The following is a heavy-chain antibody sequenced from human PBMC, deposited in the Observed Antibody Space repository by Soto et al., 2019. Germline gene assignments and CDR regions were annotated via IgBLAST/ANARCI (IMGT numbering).Heavy chain of an antibody. V-gene: IGHV4-59*08. CDR1: DGTSSSYY. CDR2: IYYSGST. CDR3: ARRYGYYFDY. Sequence: SETLSLRSTVADGTSSSYYWSWIRQPPGKGLEWIGYIYYSGSTNYNPSLKSRVTISVDTSKNQLSLKLSSVTAADTAVYYCARRYGYYFDYWGQGTLVTVSS. J-gene: IGHJ4*02. D-gene: IGHD4-17*01.